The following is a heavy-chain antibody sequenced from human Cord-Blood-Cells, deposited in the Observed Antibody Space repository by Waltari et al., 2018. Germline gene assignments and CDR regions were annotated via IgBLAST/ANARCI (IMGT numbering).Heavy chain of an antibody. CDR3: AIRSIGGAFDI. Sequence: EVQLVESGGGLIQPGGSLRLSCAASGFTVSSTYMSWFRQAPGKGLEWGSVCYSCVRKYCAAPGKGRFTISRDNAKNSLYRQMNSLRAEDTAVYYCAIRSIGGAFDIWGQGTMVTVAS. CDR2: CYSCVRK. D-gene: IGHD3-16*01. CDR1: GFTVSSTY. V-gene: IGHV3-53*01. J-gene: IGHJ3*02.